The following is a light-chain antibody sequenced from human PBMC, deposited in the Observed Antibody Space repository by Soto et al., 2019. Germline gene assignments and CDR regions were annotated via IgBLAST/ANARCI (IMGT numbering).Light chain of an antibody. CDR2: GAY. Sequence: EIVLTQSPGTLSLSAGERATLSCRASQSISSNYLAWYQQKPGQAPRLLIYGAYRRATGIPDRFSASGSGTDFTLTISRLEPEDFAVYYCQQYGRSPRTFGQGTKLEIK. J-gene: IGKJ2*01. CDR3: QQYGRSPRT. CDR1: QSISSNY. V-gene: IGKV3-20*01.